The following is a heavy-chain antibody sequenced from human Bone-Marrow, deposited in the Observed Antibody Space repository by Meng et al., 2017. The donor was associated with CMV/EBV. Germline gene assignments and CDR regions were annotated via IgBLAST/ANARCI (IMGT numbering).Heavy chain of an antibody. D-gene: IGHD6-13*01. CDR3: TTDWDLYISSWDREGH. CDR2: ISSSSSYI. V-gene: IGHV3-21*01. Sequence: GESLKISCAASGFTFSSYSMNWVRQAPGKGLEWVSSISSSSSYIYYADSVKGRFAISRDNAKNSLYLQMNSLRAEDTAVYYCTTDWDLYISSWDREGHWGQGTLVTVSS. CDR1: GFTFSSYS. J-gene: IGHJ4*02.